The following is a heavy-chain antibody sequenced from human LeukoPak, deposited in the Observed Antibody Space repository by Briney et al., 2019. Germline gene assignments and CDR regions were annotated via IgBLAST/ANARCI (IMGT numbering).Heavy chain of an antibody. J-gene: IGHJ4*02. V-gene: IGHV3-21*01. CDR2: ISSSSSYI. D-gene: IGHD3-9*01. Sequence: GGSLRLSCAASGFTFNSYSMNWVRQAPGKGLEWVSSISSSSSYIYYADSVKGRFTISRDNAKNSLYLQMNSLRAEDTAVYYCATWVRQVSSDYWGQGTLVTVSS. CDR3: ATWVRQVSSDY. CDR1: GFTFNSYS.